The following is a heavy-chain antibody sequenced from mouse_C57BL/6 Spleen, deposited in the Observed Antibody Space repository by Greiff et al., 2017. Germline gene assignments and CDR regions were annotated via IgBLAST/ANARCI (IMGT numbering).Heavy chain of an antibody. Sequence: QVQLQQPGTELVKPGASVKLSCKASGYTFTSYWMHWVKQRPGQGLEWIGNINPSNGGTNYNEKFKSKATLTVDKSSSTAYMQLSSLTSEDSAVYDCARRRPYDGYYDYYAMDYWGQGTSVTVSS. CDR1: GYTFTSYW. CDR2: INPSNGGT. D-gene: IGHD2-3*01. CDR3: ARRRPYDGYYDYYAMDY. V-gene: IGHV1-53*01. J-gene: IGHJ4*01.